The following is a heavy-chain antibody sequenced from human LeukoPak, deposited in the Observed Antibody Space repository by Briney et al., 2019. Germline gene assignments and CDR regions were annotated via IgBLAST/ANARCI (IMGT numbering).Heavy chain of an antibody. Sequence: KPSETLSLTCAVSGGSISNSGYYWAWIRQPPGKGLEYIGNIHYSDSALYNPSLQSRATILVDTSKNQFSLKLSSVTAADTAVYYCARQSISGSSLSYFDYWGQGTLVTVSS. D-gene: IGHD3-22*01. CDR2: IHYSDSA. CDR3: ARQSISGSSLSYFDY. J-gene: IGHJ4*02. V-gene: IGHV4-39*01. CDR1: GGSISNSGYY.